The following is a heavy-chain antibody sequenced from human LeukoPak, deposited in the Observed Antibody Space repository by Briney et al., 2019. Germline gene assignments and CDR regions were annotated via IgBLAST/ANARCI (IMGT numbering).Heavy chain of an antibody. J-gene: IGHJ4*02. CDR2: INPNSGGT. CDR3: ARASRLLWFSLGGYFDY. CDR1: GYTFTGYY. Sequence: ASVKVSCKASGYTFTGYYMHWVRQAPGQGLEWMGWINPNSGGTNYAQKFQGRVTVTRDTSISTAYMELSRLRSDDTAVYYCARASRLLWFSLGGYFDYWGQGTLVTVSS. D-gene: IGHD3-10*01. V-gene: IGHV1-2*02.